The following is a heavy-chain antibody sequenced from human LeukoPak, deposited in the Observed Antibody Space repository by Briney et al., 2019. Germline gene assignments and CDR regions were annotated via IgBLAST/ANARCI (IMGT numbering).Heavy chain of an antibody. CDR3: ARLIPPTWWSVAGSQGQHDY. Sequence: PSETLSLTCTASGVSISSGSYYWGWIRQPPGKGLEWIGSIYYSGSAYYNPSLRSRVTLSMDTSKNQFSLRVISVTAADTALYYCARLIPPTWWSVAGSQGQHDYWGQGTLVTVSS. CDR2: IYYSGSA. CDR1: GVSISSGSYY. J-gene: IGHJ4*02. D-gene: IGHD6-19*01. V-gene: IGHV4-39*01.